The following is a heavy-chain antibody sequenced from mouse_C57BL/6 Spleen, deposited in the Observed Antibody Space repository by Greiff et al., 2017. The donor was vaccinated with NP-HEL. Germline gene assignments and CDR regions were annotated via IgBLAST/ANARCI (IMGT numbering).Heavy chain of an antibody. CDR1: GYAFSSSW. J-gene: IGHJ1*03. Sequence: VKLVESGPELVKPGASVKISCKASGYAFSSSWMNWVKQRPGKGLEWIGRIYPGDGDTNYNGKFKGKATLTADKSSSTAYMQLSSLTSEDSAVYFCARGDDGYYGWYFDVWGTGTTVTVSS. CDR2: IYPGDGDT. CDR3: ARGDDGYYGWYFDV. V-gene: IGHV1-82*01. D-gene: IGHD2-3*01.